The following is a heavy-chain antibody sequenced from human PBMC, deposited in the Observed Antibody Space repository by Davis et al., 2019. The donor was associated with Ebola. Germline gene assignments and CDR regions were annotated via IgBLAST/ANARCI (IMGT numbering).Heavy chain of an antibody. CDR2: IYYSGST. Sequence: MPSETLSLTCTVSGGSISSGGYYWSWIRQHPGKGLEWIGYIYYSGSTNYNPSLKSRVTISVDTSKNQFSLKLSSVTAADTAVYYCARLYYDFWSGYSLGYYYGMDVWGQGTTVTVSS. CDR3: ARLYYDFWSGYSLGYYYGMDV. D-gene: IGHD3-3*01. V-gene: IGHV4-31*03. CDR1: GGSISSGGYY. J-gene: IGHJ6*02.